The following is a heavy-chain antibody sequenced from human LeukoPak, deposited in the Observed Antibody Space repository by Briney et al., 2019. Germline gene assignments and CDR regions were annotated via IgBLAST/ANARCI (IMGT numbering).Heavy chain of an antibody. Sequence: PSETLSLTCTVSGDSISSTSYYWGWIRQPPGKGLEWIGYISYSGTTKYNPSLKSRVTMSVDTSKNQFSLKLSSVTTTDTAVYYCARAISYYDNSGYSYYFDYWGQGTLVPVSS. J-gene: IGHJ4*02. V-gene: IGHV4-39*07. D-gene: IGHD3-22*01. CDR3: ARAISYYDNSGYSYYFDY. CDR2: ISYSGTT. CDR1: GDSISSTSYY.